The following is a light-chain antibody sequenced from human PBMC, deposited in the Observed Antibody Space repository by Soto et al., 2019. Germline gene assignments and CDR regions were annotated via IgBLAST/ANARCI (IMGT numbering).Light chain of an antibody. Sequence: VLTQSPGTLSLSPGERATLSCRASQSVRTNYLAWYQQKPAQAPRLLIHGASIRAAGIPDRFSGSGSGTDFTLTISRLETEDAAVYYCQQYGSYIFGGGTKVEIK. CDR1: QSVRTNY. V-gene: IGKV3-20*01. J-gene: IGKJ4*01. CDR3: QQYGSYI. CDR2: GAS.